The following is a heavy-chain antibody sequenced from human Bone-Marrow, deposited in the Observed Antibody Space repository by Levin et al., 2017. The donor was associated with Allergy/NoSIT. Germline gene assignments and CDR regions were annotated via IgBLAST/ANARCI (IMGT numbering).Heavy chain of an antibody. CDR1: GGSISSSNW. V-gene: IGHV4-4*02. CDR3: ARAPIVVVPAAPSYYYYGMDV. D-gene: IGHD2-2*01. J-gene: IGHJ6*02. CDR2: IYHSGST. Sequence: SETLSLTCAVSGGSISSSNWWSWVRQPPGKGLEWIGEIYHSGSTNYNPSLKSRVTISVDKSKNQFSLKLSSVTAADTAVYYCARAPIVVVPAAPSYYYYGMDVWGQGTTVTVSS.